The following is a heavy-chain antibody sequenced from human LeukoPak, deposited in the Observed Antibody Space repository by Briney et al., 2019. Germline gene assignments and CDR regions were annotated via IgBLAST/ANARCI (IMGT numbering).Heavy chain of an antibody. CDR2: IYLGDSDT. J-gene: IGHJ4*02. Sequence: HGESLKISCKGSGYTFTTYWIGWVRQMPGKGLEWMGIIYLGDSDTKYSPSFQGQVTISADKSISTAYLQWSSLKASDTAMYYCARPKYYYDSSGYLFDYWGQGTLVTVSS. CDR3: ARPKYYYDSSGYLFDY. V-gene: IGHV5-51*01. CDR1: GYTFTTYW. D-gene: IGHD3-22*01.